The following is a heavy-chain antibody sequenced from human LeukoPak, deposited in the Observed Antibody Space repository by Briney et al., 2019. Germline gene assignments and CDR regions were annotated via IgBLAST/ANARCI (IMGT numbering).Heavy chain of an antibody. CDR1: GFTFSSYS. V-gene: IGHV3-48*01. Sequence: PGGSLRLSCAASGFTFSSYSMNWVRQAPGKGLEWVSYISSSSSTIYYADSVKGRFTISRDNAKNSLYLQMNSLGAEDTAVYYCARDPDYGMDVWGQGTTVTVSS. CDR2: ISSSSSTI. J-gene: IGHJ6*02. CDR3: ARDPDYGMDV.